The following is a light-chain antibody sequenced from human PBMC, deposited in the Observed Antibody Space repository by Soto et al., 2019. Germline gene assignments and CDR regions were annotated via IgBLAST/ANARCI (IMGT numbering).Light chain of an antibody. V-gene: IGKV1-39*01. CDR1: QSISTY. Sequence: DIQMTQSPSSLSASVGDRVTITCRASQSISTYLNWFQQKPERAPQLLIYLTSTLQSGVPARFSGSGSGTDFTLTISSLQPEDFATYYCQQSSTTPWTFGQGTKVDVK. CDR2: LTS. CDR3: QQSSTTPWT. J-gene: IGKJ1*01.